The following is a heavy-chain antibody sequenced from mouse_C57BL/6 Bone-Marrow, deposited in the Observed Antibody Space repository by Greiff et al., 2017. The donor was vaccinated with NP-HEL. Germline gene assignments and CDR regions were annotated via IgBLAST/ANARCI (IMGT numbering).Heavy chain of an antibody. V-gene: IGHV1-81*01. CDR2: IYPRSGNT. J-gene: IGHJ3*01. CDR1: GYTFTSYG. Sequence: QVQLKESGAELARPGASVKLSCKASGYTFTSYGISWVKQRTGQGLEWIGAIYPRSGNTYYNEKFKGKATLTADKSSSTAYMELRSLTSEDSAVYFCAREGAYWGQGTLVTVSA. CDR3: AREGAY.